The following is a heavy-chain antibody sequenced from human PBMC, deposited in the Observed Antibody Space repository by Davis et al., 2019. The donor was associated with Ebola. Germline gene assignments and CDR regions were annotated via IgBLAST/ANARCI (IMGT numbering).Heavy chain of an antibody. V-gene: IGHV4-59*01. CDR3: ARFSRGYSYEIDY. CDR1: GGSISSYY. Sequence: SETLSLTCTVSGGSISSYYWSWIRQPPGKGLEWIGYIYYSGSTNYNPSLKSRVTISVDTSKNQFSLKLSSLTAADTAVYYCARFSRGYSYEIDYWGQGTLVTVSS. CDR2: IYYSGST. D-gene: IGHD5-18*01. J-gene: IGHJ4*02.